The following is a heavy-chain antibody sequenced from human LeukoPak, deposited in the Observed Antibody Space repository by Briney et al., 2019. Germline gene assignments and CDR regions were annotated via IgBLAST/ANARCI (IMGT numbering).Heavy chain of an antibody. CDR1: GFIFNSFG. J-gene: IGHJ4*02. D-gene: IGHD2-15*01. CDR3: AKEGAGGSSYYFES. CDR2: ISYDGSNT. V-gene: IGHV3-30*18. Sequence: GGSLRLSCAASGFIFNSFGMYWVRQAPGKGLEWVAVISYDGSNTYYVASVKGRFTISRDNSKNTLYLQMNSLTAEDTAVYYCAKEGAGGSSYYFESWGQGTLVTVSS.